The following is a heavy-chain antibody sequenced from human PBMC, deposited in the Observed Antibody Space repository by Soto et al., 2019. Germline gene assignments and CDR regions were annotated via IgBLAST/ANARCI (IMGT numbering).Heavy chain of an antibody. D-gene: IGHD2-15*01. CDR3: ASTPLYCSGRSCYSYFDY. V-gene: IGHV3-48*01. J-gene: IGHJ4*02. CDR2: ISGDSSTT. CDR1: GLTFRSYS. Sequence: GGSLRLSCATSGLTFRSYSMNWVRQAPGKGLEWLSSISGDSSTTYYADSVAGPFTISRDNAKNSLFLQMNSLRAEDTAVYYCASTPLYCSGRSCYSYFDYWGQGTLVTVSS.